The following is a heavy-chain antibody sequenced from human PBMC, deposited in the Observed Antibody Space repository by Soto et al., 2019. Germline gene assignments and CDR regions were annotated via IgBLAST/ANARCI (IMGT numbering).Heavy chain of an antibody. CDR2: IYYSGST. V-gene: IGHV4-61*01. Sequence: ASETLSLTCTVSGGSVSSGSYYWSWIRQPPGKGLEWIGYIYYSGSTNYNPSLKSRVTISVDTSKNQFSLKLSSVTAADTAVYYCARAGSSIAARHGSDYWGQGTLVTVSS. J-gene: IGHJ4*02. CDR3: ARAGSSIAARHGSDY. D-gene: IGHD6-6*01. CDR1: GGSVSSGSYY.